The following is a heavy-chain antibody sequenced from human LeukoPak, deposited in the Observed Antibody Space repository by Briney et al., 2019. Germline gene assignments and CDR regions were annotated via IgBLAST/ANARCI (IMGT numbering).Heavy chain of an antibody. CDR1: GGSISSSSYY. D-gene: IGHD3-10*01. CDR3: GRIHRDSGSPTWFY. J-gene: IGHJ4*02. CDR2: IYYSGST. Sequence: SETLSLTCTVSGGSISSSSYYWGWIRQPPGKGLEWIGSIYYSGSTYYNPSLKSRVTISVDTSKNQFSLKLSSVTAADTAVYYCGRIHRDSGSPTWFYWGQGTLVTVSS. V-gene: IGHV4-39*07.